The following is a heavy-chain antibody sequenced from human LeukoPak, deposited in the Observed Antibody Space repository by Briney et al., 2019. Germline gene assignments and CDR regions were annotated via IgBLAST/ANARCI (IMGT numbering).Heavy chain of an antibody. CDR2: VYTSGST. D-gene: IGHD1-14*01. CDR3: ARGTGNAFDI. Sequence: SETLSLTCTVSGGSISSGSYDWRWIRQPAGKGLDWIGRVYTSGSTNYKPPLKRQVTISVDTPKNQFSLKRSHVTAANAAVYYCARGTGNAFDIWGQGTMVTVS. CDR1: GGSISSGSYD. V-gene: IGHV4-61*02. J-gene: IGHJ3*02.